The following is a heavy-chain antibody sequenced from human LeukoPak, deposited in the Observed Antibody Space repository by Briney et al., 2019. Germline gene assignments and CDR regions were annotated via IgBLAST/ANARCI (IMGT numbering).Heavy chain of an antibody. CDR1: GFTFSDYY. CDR3: AKDVRGGDSRAIEPIDY. CDR2: ISGSGHST. D-gene: IGHD3-22*01. V-gene: IGHV3-23*01. J-gene: IGHJ4*02. Sequence: PGGSLRLSCAASGFTFSDYYMSWIRQAPGKGLEWVSTISGSGHSTYYADSVKGRVTISRDNSKNTVYLQMNSLRAEDTAVYYCAKDVRGGDSRAIEPIDYWGQGTLVTVSS.